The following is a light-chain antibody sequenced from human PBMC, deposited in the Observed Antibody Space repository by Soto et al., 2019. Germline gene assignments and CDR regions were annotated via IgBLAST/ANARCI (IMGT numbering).Light chain of an antibody. CDR2: AVS. CDR3: QQSYSTPIT. CDR1: QSISFY. Sequence: DIQMSQSPSSLSASVGDRVTITCRASQSISFYLNWYQQKPGNAPKVLIYAVSNLQTGVPSRFSGSGSGTDFTLTINSLQPEDFATYSCQQSYSTPITLGQGTRLEIK. V-gene: IGKV1-39*01. J-gene: IGKJ5*01.